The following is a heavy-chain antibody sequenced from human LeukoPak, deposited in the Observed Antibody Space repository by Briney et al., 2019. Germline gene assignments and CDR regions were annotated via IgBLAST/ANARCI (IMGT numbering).Heavy chain of an antibody. CDR1: GFTFSSYG. CDR3: AKDLYSSGDEYYFDY. D-gene: IGHD6-19*01. Sequence: GGSLRLSCAASGFTFSSYGMHWVRQAPGKGLEWVAVISYDGSNKYYADSVKGRFTISRDNSKNTLYLQMNSLRAEDTAVYYCAKDLYSSGDEYYFDYWGQGTLVTVSS. CDR2: ISYDGSNK. V-gene: IGHV3-30*18. J-gene: IGHJ4*02.